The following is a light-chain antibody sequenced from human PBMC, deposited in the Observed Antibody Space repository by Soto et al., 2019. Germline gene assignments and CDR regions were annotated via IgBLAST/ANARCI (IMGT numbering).Light chain of an antibody. CDR1: QSISSW. CDR2: KAP. V-gene: IGKV1-5*03. Sequence: DIQMTQSTSTLSASVGDRVTITCRASQSISSWLAWYQQKPGKAPKLLIYKAPSLESGVPSRFSGSGSGTEFTLTISSLQPDYFATYYCQQYNSWCTFGQGTKLEIK. J-gene: IGKJ2*02. CDR3: QQYNSWCT.